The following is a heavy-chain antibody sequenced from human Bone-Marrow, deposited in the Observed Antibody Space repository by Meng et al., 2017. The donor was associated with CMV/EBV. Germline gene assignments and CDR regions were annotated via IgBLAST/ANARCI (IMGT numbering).Heavy chain of an antibody. D-gene: IGHD3-16*02. CDR1: GFTFDDYA. V-gene: IGHV3-9*01. CDR2: ISWNSGSI. J-gene: IGHJ4*02. CDR3: AKDVRKTGQLWFRGVEY. Sequence: SLKISCAASGFTFDDYAMHWVRQAPGKGLEWVSGISWNSGSIGYADSVKGRFTISRDNAKNSLYLQMNSLRAEDTAMYYCAKDVRKTGQLWFRGVEYWGQGTLVTVSS.